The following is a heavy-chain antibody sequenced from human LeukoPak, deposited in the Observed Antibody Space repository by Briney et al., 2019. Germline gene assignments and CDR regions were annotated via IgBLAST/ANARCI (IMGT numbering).Heavy chain of an antibody. CDR3: ARGMEQWLISYFDY. Sequence: ASVKVSCKASGYTFTGYYMHWVRQAPGQGLEWMGWINPNSGGTNYAQKFQGRVTMTRDTSTSTVYMELSSLRSKDTAVYYCARGMEQWLISYFDYWGQGTLVTVSS. J-gene: IGHJ4*02. D-gene: IGHD6-19*01. V-gene: IGHV1-2*02. CDR2: INPNSGGT. CDR1: GYTFTGYY.